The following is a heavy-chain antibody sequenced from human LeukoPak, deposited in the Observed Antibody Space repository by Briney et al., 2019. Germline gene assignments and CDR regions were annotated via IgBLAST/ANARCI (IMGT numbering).Heavy chain of an antibody. Sequence: GASVKVSCKTSGYTFNLKYIHWVRQAPGQGLEWMGWLNPDSGFTKNEQKFQGRVTSTRDTSIDTAYMELSSLRSDDTAVYCCATDRHTSGWTPFQHWGQGTLVTVSS. CDR1: GYTFNLKY. D-gene: IGHD6-19*01. CDR2: LNPDSGFT. CDR3: ATDRHTSGWTPFQH. J-gene: IGHJ1*01. V-gene: IGHV1-2*02.